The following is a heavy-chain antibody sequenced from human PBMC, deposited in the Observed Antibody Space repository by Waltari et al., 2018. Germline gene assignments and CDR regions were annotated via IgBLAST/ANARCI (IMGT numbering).Heavy chain of an antibody. Sequence: KSLEWVGRIKSKSDGCITDYAAPVKGRCTISRDVSKNTLYLQMNSVKTEDTAVYYCTTDWLCITGTTCGYCGQG. CDR2: IKSKSDGCIT. V-gene: IGHV3-15*01. J-gene: IGHJ4*02. D-gene: IGHD1-7*01. CDR3: TTDWLCITGTTCGY.